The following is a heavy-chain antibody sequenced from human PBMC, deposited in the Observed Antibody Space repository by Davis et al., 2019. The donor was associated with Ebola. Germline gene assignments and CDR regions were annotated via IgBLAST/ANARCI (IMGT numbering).Heavy chain of an antibody. V-gene: IGHV3-30*03. CDR2: ISYDGSNK. D-gene: IGHD2-15*01. CDR1: GFTFSSYG. J-gene: IGHJ4*02. CDR3: ARVRWPIKTLDY. Sequence: PGGSLRLFCAASGFTFSSYGMHWVRQAPGKGLEWVAVISYDGSNKYYADSVKGRFTISRDNAKNSLYLQMNSLRAEDTAVYYCARVRWPIKTLDYWGQGTLVTVSS.